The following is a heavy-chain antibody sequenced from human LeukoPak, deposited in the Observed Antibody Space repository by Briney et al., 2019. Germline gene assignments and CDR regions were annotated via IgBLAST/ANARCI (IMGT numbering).Heavy chain of an antibody. CDR2: ISSSSGYI. J-gene: IGHJ4*02. CDR3: ARVGVRGNSARFDY. CDR1: GFTFSSYS. D-gene: IGHD4-23*01. Sequence: GGSLRLSCAASGFTFSSYSMNWVRQAPGKGLEWVSSISSSSGYIYYADSVKGRFTISRDNAKNSLYLQMNSLRAEDTAVYYCARVGVRGNSARFDYWGQGTLVTVSS. V-gene: IGHV3-21*01.